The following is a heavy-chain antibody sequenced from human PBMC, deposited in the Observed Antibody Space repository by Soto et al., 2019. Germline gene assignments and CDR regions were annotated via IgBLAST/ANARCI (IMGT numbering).Heavy chain of an antibody. D-gene: IGHD2-8*01. CDR2: ISSSSSTI. J-gene: IGHJ4*02. V-gene: IGHV3-48*01. CDR3: ARSGYCTNGVCTFDY. CDR1: GFTFSSYS. Sequence: EVQLVESGGGLVQPGGSLRLSCAASGFTFSSYSMNWVRQAPGKGLEWVSYISSSSSTIYYADSVKGRFTISRDNAKNSLYLQMNSLRAEDTAVYYCARSGYCTNGVCTFDYWGQGTLVTVS.